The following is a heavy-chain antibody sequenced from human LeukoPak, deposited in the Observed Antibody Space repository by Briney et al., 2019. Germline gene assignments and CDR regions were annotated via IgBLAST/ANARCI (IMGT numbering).Heavy chain of an antibody. CDR1: GFTFSSYG. V-gene: IGHV3-30*02. D-gene: IGHD5-24*01. CDR2: ILYDGSNK. Sequence: GGSLRLSCAASGFTFSSYGMHWVRQAPGKGLEWVTFILYDGSNKYYAEYVKGRFTISRENSKNTLYLKMNSLRAEDTDVYYCAKALGMVKPGAFDIWGQGQMVPVSS. CDR3: AKALGMVKPGAFDI. J-gene: IGHJ3*02.